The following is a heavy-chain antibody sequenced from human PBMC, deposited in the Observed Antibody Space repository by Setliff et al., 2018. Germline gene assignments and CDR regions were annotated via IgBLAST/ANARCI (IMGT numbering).Heavy chain of an antibody. CDR3: ARFSGSGWSYFDC. J-gene: IGHJ4*02. CDR1: GGSISSSSYY. Sequence: SETLSLTCTVSGGSISSSSYYWGWIRQPPGKGLEWIGSIYYSGSTYYNPSLKSRVTISVDTSKNQFSLKLSSVTAADTAVYYCARFSGSGWSYFDCWGQGTLVTVS. CDR2: IYYSGST. D-gene: IGHD6-19*01. V-gene: IGHV4-39*01.